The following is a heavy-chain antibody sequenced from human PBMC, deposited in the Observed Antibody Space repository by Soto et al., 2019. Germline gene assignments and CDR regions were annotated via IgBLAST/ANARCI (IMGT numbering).Heavy chain of an antibody. CDR1: GFSLSNARMG. Sequence: QVTLKESGPVLVKPTEPLTLTCTVSGFSLSNARMGVSWIRQPPGKALEWLAHIFSNDEKSYSTSLKSRPTIAKDTAKSQVVLTMTNMDPVDTATYYCARIREYDILTGYSIDYWGQGTLVTVSS. D-gene: IGHD3-9*01. CDR3: ARIREYDILTGYSIDY. J-gene: IGHJ4*02. V-gene: IGHV2-26*01. CDR2: IFSNDEK.